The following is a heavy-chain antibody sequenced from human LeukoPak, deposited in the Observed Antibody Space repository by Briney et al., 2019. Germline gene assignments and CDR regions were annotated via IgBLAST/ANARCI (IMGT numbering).Heavy chain of an antibody. V-gene: IGHV3-30*02. CDR3: VKVDT. J-gene: IGHJ4*02. CDR2: IRNDGNKY. D-gene: IGHD5-18*01. CDR1: GFTFSSSG. Sequence: GGSLRLSCAASGFTFSSSGMSWVRQTPGKGLDWVAFIRNDGNKYNYAESVKGRFTISRDNSKNTLYLQMDSLSAEDTAVYYCVKVDTWGQGTLVTVSS.